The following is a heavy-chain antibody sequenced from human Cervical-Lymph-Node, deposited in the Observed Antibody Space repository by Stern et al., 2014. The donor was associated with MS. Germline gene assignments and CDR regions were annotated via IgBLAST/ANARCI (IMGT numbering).Heavy chain of an antibody. V-gene: IGHV2-5*02. CDR2: IYWDDDK. Sequence: QVTLRESGPTLVKPTQTLTLTCNFSGFSLSTSGVGVGWIRQHPGKALEWLALIYWDDDKRYSPSLKSRLTITKDTSKNQVVLTMTNMDPVDTATYYCAHEDTAMVMGYWGQGTLVTVSS. CDR1: GFSLSTSGVG. J-gene: IGHJ4*02. CDR3: AHEDTAMVMGY. D-gene: IGHD5-18*01.